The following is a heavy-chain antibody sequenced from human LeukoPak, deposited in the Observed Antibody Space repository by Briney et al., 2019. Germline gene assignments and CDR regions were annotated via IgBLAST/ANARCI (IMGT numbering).Heavy chain of an antibody. D-gene: IGHD6-13*01. Sequence: GGSLRLSCAASGFTVSSNYMSWVRQAPGKGLEWVSVIYSGGSTYYADSVKGRFTISRDNSKNTLYLQMNSLRAEDTAVYYCASQGAQQLAPYYYYYMDVWGKGTTVTVSS. CDR1: GFTVSSNY. CDR3: ASQGAQQLAPYYYYYMDV. J-gene: IGHJ6*03. V-gene: IGHV3-53*05. CDR2: IYSGGST.